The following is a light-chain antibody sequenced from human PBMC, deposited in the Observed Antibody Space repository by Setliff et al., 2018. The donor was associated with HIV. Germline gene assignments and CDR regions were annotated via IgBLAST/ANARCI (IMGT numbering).Light chain of an antibody. CDR2: DVT. V-gene: IGLV2-23*02. CDR3: FSYTGSDTFV. CDR1: PSDVGGFTL. Sequence: QSALSQPASVSGSPGQSITISCTGTPSDVGGFTLVSWYQKYPDRVPKLIIYDVTKRPSRVSDRFSGSKSANTASLTISGLQPEDEADYYFFSYTGSDTFVFGTGTKSPS. J-gene: IGLJ1*01.